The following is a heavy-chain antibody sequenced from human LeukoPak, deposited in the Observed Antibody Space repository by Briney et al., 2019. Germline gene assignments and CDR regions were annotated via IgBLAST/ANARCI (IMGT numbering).Heavy chain of an antibody. CDR3: TRDWNDLGY. CDR2: ISYDGSNK. J-gene: IGHJ4*02. V-gene: IGHV3-30*03. Sequence: GGSLRLSCAASGFIFSNYGMHWVRQAPGKGLEWVAVISYDGSNKYYADSVKGRFTISRDNSRNMLYLQMNSLRAEDTAVYYSTRDWNDLGYWGQGTLVTVSS. CDR1: GFIFSNYG. D-gene: IGHD1-1*01.